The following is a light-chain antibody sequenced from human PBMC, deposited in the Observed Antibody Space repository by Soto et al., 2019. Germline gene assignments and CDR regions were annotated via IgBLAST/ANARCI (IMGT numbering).Light chain of an antibody. CDR1: SSDVGRYNY. V-gene: IGLV2-14*01. CDR3: ISYITSRTYI. J-gene: IGLJ1*01. CDR2: DVG. Sequence: QSALTQPASVSGSPGQSITISCTGTSSDVGRYNYVSWYQQHPGKAPKLMIYDVGNRPSGASHRVSGSQSGNTASLTLSGLQAQDDADYYCISYITSRTYILGTGTKLT.